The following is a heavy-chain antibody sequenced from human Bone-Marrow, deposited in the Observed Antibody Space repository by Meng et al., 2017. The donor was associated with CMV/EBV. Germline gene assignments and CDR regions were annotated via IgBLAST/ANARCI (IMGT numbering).Heavy chain of an antibody. D-gene: IGHD2-2*02. J-gene: IGHJ3*02. CDR2: IKQDGSEK. V-gene: IGHV3-7*01. Sequence: GESLKISCAASGFTISSYWMSWVRQAPGKGLEWVVNIKQDGSEKYYVDSVKGRFTISRDNAKNSLYLQMNSLRAEDTAVYYCARHAYCSGTSCYRDDAFDIWGQGTMVTVSS. CDR1: GFTISSYW. CDR3: ARHAYCSGTSCYRDDAFDI.